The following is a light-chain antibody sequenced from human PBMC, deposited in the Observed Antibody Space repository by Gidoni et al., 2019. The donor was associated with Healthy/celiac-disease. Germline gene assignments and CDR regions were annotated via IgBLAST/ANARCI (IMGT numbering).Light chain of an antibody. CDR1: QSVSSY. V-gene: IGKV3-11*01. Sequence: EIVFTQSPATLSLSPGERAPLSRRASQSVSSYVAWYQQKPGQAPRLLIYDASNRATGIPARFSGSGSGTDFSLTISSLEPEDFAVYYCQQRSNWPPTFGPGTKVDIK. CDR3: QQRSNWPPT. CDR2: DAS. J-gene: IGKJ3*01.